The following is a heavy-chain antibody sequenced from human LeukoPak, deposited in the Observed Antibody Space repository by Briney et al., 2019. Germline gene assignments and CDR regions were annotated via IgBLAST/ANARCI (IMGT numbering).Heavy chain of an antibody. CDR2: IKRKTDGGTT. V-gene: IGHV3-15*01. D-gene: IGHD2-21*02. J-gene: IGHJ4*02. Sequence: GGSLRLSCAASGFTFNHAWMNWVRQAPGKGLEWVGRIKRKTDGGTTDYAAVVKGRFTISRDDSKNTLYLQMNSLKTEDIAVYCCTRDVEVVTAIPLYWGQGTLVTVSS. CDR3: TRDVEVVTAIPLY. CDR1: GFTFNHAW.